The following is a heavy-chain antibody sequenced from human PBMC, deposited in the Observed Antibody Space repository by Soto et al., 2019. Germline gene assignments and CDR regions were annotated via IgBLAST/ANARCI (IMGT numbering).Heavy chain of an antibody. CDR3: ATATLGYCSGGSCYPAGWYFDL. CDR2: FDPEDGET. Sequence: ASVKVSCKVSGYTLTELSMHWVRQAPGKGLEWMGGFDPEDGETIYAQKFQGRVTMTEDTSTDTAYMELSSLRSEDTAVYYCATATLGYCSGGSCYPAGWYFDLWGRGTLVTVS. CDR1: GYTLTELS. V-gene: IGHV1-24*01. D-gene: IGHD2-15*01. J-gene: IGHJ2*01.